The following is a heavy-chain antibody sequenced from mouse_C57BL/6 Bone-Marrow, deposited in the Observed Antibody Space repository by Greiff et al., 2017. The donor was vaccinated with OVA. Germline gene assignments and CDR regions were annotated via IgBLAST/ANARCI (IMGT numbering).Heavy chain of an antibody. J-gene: IGHJ3*01. Sequence: VQLQQSGAELMKPGASVKLSCKATGYTFTGYWIEWVKQRPGHGLEWIGEILPGSGSTNYNEKFKGKATFTADTSSNTAYMQLSSLTTEDSAIYYCARGGSSGYVGPRAWFAYWGQGTLVTVSA. CDR1: GYTFTGYW. V-gene: IGHV1-9*01. CDR2: ILPGSGST. D-gene: IGHD3-2*02. CDR3: ARGGSSGYVGPRAWFAY.